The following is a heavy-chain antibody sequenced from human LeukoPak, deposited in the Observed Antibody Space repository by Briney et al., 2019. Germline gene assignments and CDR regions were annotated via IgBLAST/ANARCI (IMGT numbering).Heavy chain of an antibody. CDR2: INPSGGST. Sequence: ASAKVSSKASGYTFTSYPLHCVRQAPGQGLEWMGIINPSGGSTNYAQKFQGRVTMTRDTSTSTVYMELSSLRSEDTAVYYCARLGYCGSATCQWGQGTVVTVSS. D-gene: IGHD2-2*01. CDR3: ARLGYCGSATCQ. J-gene: IGHJ4*02. CDR1: GYTFTSYP. V-gene: IGHV1-46*01.